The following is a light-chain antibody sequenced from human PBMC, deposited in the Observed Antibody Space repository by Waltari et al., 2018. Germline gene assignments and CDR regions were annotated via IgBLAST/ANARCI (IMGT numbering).Light chain of an antibody. V-gene: IGLV2-23*02. CDR2: DVN. CDR3: CSYAGSAISM. Sequence: QSALTQTASVSGSPGQAITISCSRTTSAIGKYNLVSWYQHHPGKAPTLIIYDVNKRPSGVSNRFSGSKSGNTAFLTISGLQSADEADYYCCSYAGSAISMFGGGTKVTVL. CDR1: TSAIGKYNL. J-gene: IGLJ3*02.